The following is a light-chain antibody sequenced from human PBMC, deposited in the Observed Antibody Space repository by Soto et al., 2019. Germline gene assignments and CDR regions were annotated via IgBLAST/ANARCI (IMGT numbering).Light chain of an antibody. CDR1: SSDVGGYNY. CDR3: NSYTSSSTRV. J-gene: IGLJ3*02. CDR2: EVS. V-gene: IGLV2-14*01. Sequence: QSVLTQPASVSGSPGQSITNSCTGTSSDVGGYNYVSWYQQHPGKAPKVMIYEVSNRPSGVSNRFSGSKSGNTASLTISGLQAEDEADYYCNSYTSSSTRVFGGGTKVTVL.